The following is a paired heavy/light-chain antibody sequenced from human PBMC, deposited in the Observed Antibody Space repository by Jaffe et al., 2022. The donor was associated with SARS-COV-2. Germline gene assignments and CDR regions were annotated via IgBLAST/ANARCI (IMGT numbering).Heavy chain of an antibody. CDR3: ATHPAWTPGKRKEWELRTSDAFDI. CDR1: GFTFSSYA. Sequence: QVQLVESGGGVVQPGRSLRLSCAASGFTFSSYAMHWVRQAPGKGLEWVAVISYDGSNKYYADSVKGRFTISRDNSKNTLYLQMNSLRAEDTAVYYCATHPAWTPGKRKEWELRTSDAFDIWGQGTMVTVSS. J-gene: IGHJ3*02. D-gene: IGHD1-26*01. CDR2: ISYDGSNK. V-gene: IGHV3-30-3*01.
Light chain of an antibody. V-gene: IGKV1-33*01. Sequence: DIQMTQSPSSLSASVGDRVTITCQASQDISNYLNWYQQKPGKAPKLLIYDASNLETGVPSRFSGSGSGTDFTFTISSLQPEDIATYYCQQYDNLLSLTFGGGTKVEIK. J-gene: IGKJ4*01. CDR3: QQYDNLLSLT. CDR2: DAS. CDR1: QDISNY.